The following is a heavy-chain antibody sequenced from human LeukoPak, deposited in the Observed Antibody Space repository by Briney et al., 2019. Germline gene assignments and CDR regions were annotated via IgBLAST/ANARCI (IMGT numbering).Heavy chain of an antibody. CDR2: ISYDGSNK. J-gene: IGHJ2*01. Sequence: PGRSLRLSCAASGFTFSSYGMHWVRQAPGKGLEWVAVISYDGSNKYYADSVKGRFTISRDNSKNTLYLQMNSLRAEDTAVYYCATRIAVAEPYWYFDLWGRGTLVTVSS. V-gene: IGHV3-30*03. CDR1: GFTFSSYG. CDR3: ATRIAVAEPYWYFDL. D-gene: IGHD6-19*01.